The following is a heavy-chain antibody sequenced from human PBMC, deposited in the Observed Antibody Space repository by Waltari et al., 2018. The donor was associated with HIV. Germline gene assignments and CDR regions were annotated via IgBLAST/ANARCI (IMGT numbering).Heavy chain of an antibody. J-gene: IGHJ4*02. CDR2: IYYSGSN. V-gene: IGHV4-59*08. Sequence: QVQLQESGPGLVKPSETLSLTCTVSGGSISSYYWSWIRQPPGKGLEWIGYIYYSGSNNDTPALKSRLTMAVGTSKNQFSLKLSSVTAADTAVYYCARQSRGNSVGYDYWGQGTLVTVSS. D-gene: IGHD1-26*01. CDR3: ARQSRGNSVGYDY. CDR1: GGSISSYY.